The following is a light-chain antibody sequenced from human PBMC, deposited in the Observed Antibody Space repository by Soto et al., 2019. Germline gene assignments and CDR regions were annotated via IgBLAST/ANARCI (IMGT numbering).Light chain of an antibody. CDR3: WSYAGRRTFEV. CDR2: EGN. V-gene: IGLV2-23*03. J-gene: IGLJ2*01. Sequence: QSALTQPASVSGSPGQSITISCTGSSSDVGSYNLVSWYQQYPDKAPKLVIFEGNKRPSGVSNRFSASKSGNTASLTISGLQAEDEADYYCWSYAGRRTFEVFGGGTQLTVL. CDR1: SSDVGSYNL.